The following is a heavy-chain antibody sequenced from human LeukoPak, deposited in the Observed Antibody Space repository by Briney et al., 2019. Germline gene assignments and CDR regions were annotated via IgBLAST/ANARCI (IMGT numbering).Heavy chain of an antibody. CDR2: INSRGSTI. D-gene: IGHD2-2*01. CDR1: GFTFSSYT. Sequence: GGSLRLSCAASGFTFSSYTMNWLRQAPGKGLECVSYINSRGSTISYADSVKGRFTISRDNAKNSLYLQMNSLRAEDTALYHCARGICSSTSCPIDYWGQGTLVTVSS. J-gene: IGHJ4*02. V-gene: IGHV3-48*01. CDR3: ARGICSSTSCPIDY.